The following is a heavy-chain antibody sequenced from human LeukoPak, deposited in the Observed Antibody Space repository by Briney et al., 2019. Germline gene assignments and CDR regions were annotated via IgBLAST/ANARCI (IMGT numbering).Heavy chain of an antibody. J-gene: IGHJ4*02. CDR2: ISGSGGST. CDR1: GFTXSNYA. V-gene: IGHV3-23*01. D-gene: IGHD3-10*01. Sequence: XXRLSXXXXGFTXSNYAMSWVRQAPGKGLEWVSAISGSGGSTYYADSVKGRFTISRDNSKNTLYLQMNSLRAEDTAVYYCAKGFGIDYWGQGTLVTVSS. CDR3: AKGFGIDY.